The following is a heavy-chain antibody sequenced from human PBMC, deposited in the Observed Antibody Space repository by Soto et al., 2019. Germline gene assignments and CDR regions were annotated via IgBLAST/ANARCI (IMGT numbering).Heavy chain of an antibody. CDR1: GFTFSSYG. D-gene: IGHD6-19*01. J-gene: IGHJ4*02. CDR3: ARGTTGIAVADLGY. Sequence: LRLSCAASGFTFSSYGMHWVRQAPGKGLEWVAVIWYDGSNKYYADSVKGRFTISRDNSKNTLYLQMNSLRAEDTAVFYCARGTTGIAVADLGYWGQGTLVTVSS. CDR2: IWYDGSNK. V-gene: IGHV3-33*01.